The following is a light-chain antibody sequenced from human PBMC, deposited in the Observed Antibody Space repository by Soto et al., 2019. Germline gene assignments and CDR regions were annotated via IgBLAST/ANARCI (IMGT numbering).Light chain of an antibody. CDR3: KQYNNWPLT. V-gene: IGKV3-15*01. CDR1: QSVSSN. CDR2: ATS. Sequence: EIVMTQSPATLSVSPGERATLSCRASQSVSSNLAWYQQKPGQAPRLLIYATSTRATGIPARFSGSGSGTEFTLTISSLQSEDFAVYYCKQYNNWPLTFGGGTKVEIK. J-gene: IGKJ4*01.